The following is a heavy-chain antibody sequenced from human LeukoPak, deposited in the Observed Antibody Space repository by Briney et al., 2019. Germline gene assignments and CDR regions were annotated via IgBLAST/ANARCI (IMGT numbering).Heavy chain of an antibody. D-gene: IGHD3-16*02. Sequence: PSETLSLTCSVSGDSIGTTYYWGVIRQPPGKGLEWVAAVYYTGNIYYKPSLKSRVTMSVDTSKNQFSLKLSSVTAADTAVYYCARDPGRLGELSLFDYWGQGTLVTVSS. V-gene: IGHV4-39*07. CDR2: VYYTGNI. CDR3: ARDPGRLGELSLFDY. CDR1: GDSIGTTYY. J-gene: IGHJ4*02.